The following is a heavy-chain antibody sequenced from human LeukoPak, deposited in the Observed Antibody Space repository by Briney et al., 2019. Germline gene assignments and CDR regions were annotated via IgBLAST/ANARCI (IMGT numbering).Heavy chain of an antibody. CDR3: AKDRSIKGPFDY. Sequence: GGSLRLSCAASGFTFSSYGMHWVRQAPGKGREWVAFIRYDGSNKYYADSVKGRFTISRDNSKNTLYLQMNSLRAEDTAVYYCAKDRSIKGPFDYWGQGTLVTVSS. CDR1: GFTFSSYG. V-gene: IGHV3-30*02. CDR2: IRYDGSNK. J-gene: IGHJ4*02.